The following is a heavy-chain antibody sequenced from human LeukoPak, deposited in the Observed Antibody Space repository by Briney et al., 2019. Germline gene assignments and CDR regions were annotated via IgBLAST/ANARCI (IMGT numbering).Heavy chain of an antibody. J-gene: IGHJ5*02. Sequence: GGSLRLSCAASGFTFSDYYMSWIHQAPGKGLEWVSYISSSGSTIYYADSVKGRFTISRDNAKNSLYLQMNSLRAEDTAVYYCARAYSSGWSKNWFDPWGQGTLVTVSS. CDR1: GFTFSDYY. CDR3: ARAYSSGWSKNWFDP. CDR2: ISSSGSTI. D-gene: IGHD6-19*01. V-gene: IGHV3-11*04.